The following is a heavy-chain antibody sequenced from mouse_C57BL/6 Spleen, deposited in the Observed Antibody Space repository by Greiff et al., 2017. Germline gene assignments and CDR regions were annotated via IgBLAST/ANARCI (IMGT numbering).Heavy chain of an antibody. CDR1: GFSLTSYG. V-gene: IGHV2-6-1*01. Sequence: QVQLKESGPGLVAPSQSLSITCTVSGFSLTSYGVHWVRQPPGKGLEWLVVIWSDGSPTYNSALKSRLSISKDNSKSQVFLKMNSLQTDDTAMYYCARHEETSYAMDYWGQGTSVTVSS. CDR2: IWSDGSP. CDR3: ARHEETSYAMDY. J-gene: IGHJ4*01.